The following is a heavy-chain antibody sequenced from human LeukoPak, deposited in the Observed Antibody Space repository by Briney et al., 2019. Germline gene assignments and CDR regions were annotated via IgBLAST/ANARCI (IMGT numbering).Heavy chain of an antibody. Sequence: GGSLRLSCAASGFTFSAFWMHWVRQAPGEGPVWVSRINTDGSATTYADSVKGRFTISRDNAKNTLYLQMNSLRAEDTAVYYCARYLYYDSSGYWEPPDYWGQGTLVTVSS. CDR1: GFTFSAFW. V-gene: IGHV3-74*01. J-gene: IGHJ4*02. CDR3: ARYLYYDSSGYWEPPDY. D-gene: IGHD3-22*01. CDR2: INTDGSAT.